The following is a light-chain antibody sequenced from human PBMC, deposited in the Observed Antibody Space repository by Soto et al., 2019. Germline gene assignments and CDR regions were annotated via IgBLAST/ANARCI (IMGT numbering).Light chain of an antibody. V-gene: IGKV1-5*03. Sequence: IQLTQSPSSLSASVGDIVTITCRASQSISSWLAWYQQKPGKAPKLLIYKASSLESGVPSRFSGSGSGTEFTLTISSLQPDDFATYYCQKYNSYSWKFGQGTKVDIK. CDR1: QSISSW. J-gene: IGKJ1*01. CDR2: KAS. CDR3: QKYNSYSWK.